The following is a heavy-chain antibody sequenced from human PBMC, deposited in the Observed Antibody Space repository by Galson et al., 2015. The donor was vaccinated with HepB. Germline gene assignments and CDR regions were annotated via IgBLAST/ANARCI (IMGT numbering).Heavy chain of an antibody. CDR2: IGSRSSFI. D-gene: IGHD2-15*01. Sequence: SLRLSCAASGFAFSDYSMNWVRQAPGKGLEWVSSIGSRSSFIYYADSVQGRFTISRDNAKNSLFLQMSSLSAEDTAIYYCARGVDGSSYSRWGQGTLVTVSS. V-gene: IGHV3-21*01. CDR3: ARGVDGSSYSR. CDR1: GFAFSDYS. J-gene: IGHJ1*01.